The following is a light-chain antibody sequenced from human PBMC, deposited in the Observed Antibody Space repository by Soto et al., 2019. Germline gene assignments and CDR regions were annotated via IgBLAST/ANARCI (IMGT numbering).Light chain of an antibody. CDR1: SSNIGAGYD. Sequence: QSVLTQPPSVSGAPGQRVTISCTGSSSNIGAGYDVHWYQQLPGTAPKLLIYGNSNRPSGVPDRFSGSKSGTSASLAITGLRAEDEADYYCQSYDSSSRVVFGGGTKLTVL. CDR3: QSYDSSSRVV. CDR2: GNS. V-gene: IGLV1-40*01. J-gene: IGLJ2*01.